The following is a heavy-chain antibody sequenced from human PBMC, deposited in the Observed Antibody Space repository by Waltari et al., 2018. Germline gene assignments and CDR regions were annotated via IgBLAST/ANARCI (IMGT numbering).Heavy chain of an antibody. CDR2: IYHSGST. Sequence: QVQLQESGPGLVKPSETLSLTCAVSGYSLSRGYYWGWIRQPPGKGLEWIGSIYHSGSTYYNPSLKSRVTISVDTSKNQFSLKLSSVTAADTAVYYCAREWYSNQFDYWGQGTLVTVSS. J-gene: IGHJ4*02. CDR3: AREWYSNQFDY. V-gene: IGHV4-38-2*02. CDR1: GYSLSRGYY. D-gene: IGHD4-4*01.